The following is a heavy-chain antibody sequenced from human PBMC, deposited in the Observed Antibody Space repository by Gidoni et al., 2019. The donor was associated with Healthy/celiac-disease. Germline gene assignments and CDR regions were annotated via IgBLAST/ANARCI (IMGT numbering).Heavy chain of an antibody. CDR2: ISYDGSNK. V-gene: IGHV3-30*18. Sequence: QVQLVESGGGVVQPGRSLRLSCAASGFTFSSYGMHWVRQAPGKGLEWVAVISYDGSNKYYADSVKGRFTISRDNSKNTLYLQMNSLRAEDTAVYYCAKDFGYGDSFVDYWGQGTLVTVSS. J-gene: IGHJ4*02. CDR1: GFTFSSYG. CDR3: AKDFGYGDSFVDY. D-gene: IGHD4-17*01.